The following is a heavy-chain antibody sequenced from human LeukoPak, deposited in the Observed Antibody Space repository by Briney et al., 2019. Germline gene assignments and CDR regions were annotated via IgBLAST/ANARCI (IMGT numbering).Heavy chain of an antibody. CDR1: GFSFTKYW. Sequence: GGSLRLSCAASGFSFTKYWMKWVRQAPGGGPEWLANINEGGSEKYHADSVRGRFTISRDNAKNSLYLQMNNLRAEDTAVYYCARDAVRGGDCDLWGQGTLVVVSS. D-gene: IGHD2-21*02. CDR3: ARDAVRGGDCDL. J-gene: IGHJ5*02. CDR2: INEGGSEK. V-gene: IGHV3-7*01.